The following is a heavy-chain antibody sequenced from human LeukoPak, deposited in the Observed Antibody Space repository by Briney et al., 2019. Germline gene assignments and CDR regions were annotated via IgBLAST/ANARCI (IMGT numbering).Heavy chain of an antibody. CDR2: INPSGGSA. CDR3: AREGYGSGRRLGMDV. Sequence: ASVRVSCKASGYTFINYYMHWVRQAPGQGLEWMGIINPSGGSATYAQKIQGRVTLTRDTSTSTAYMELSSLRSDDTSVYYCAREGYGSGRRLGMDVWGQGTTVTVSS. CDR1: GYTFINYY. J-gene: IGHJ6*02. V-gene: IGHV1-46*01. D-gene: IGHD3-10*01.